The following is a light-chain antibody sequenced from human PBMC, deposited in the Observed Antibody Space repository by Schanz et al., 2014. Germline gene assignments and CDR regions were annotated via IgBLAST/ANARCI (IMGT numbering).Light chain of an antibody. J-gene: IGLJ3*02. CDR1: TGAVTSGFY. CDR2: STS. V-gene: IGLV7-43*01. Sequence: QTVVTQEPSLTVSPGGTVTLTCASSTGAVTSGFYPNWFQQRPGQAPRSLIYSTSNKQSWTPARFSGSLLGGKAALTLSGXXPEDEAEYYCLLYYAPGWVFGGGTKLTVL. CDR3: LLYYAPGWV.